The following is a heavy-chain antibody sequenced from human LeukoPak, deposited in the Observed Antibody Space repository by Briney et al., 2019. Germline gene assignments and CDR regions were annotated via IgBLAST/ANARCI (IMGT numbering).Heavy chain of an antibody. CDR3: ARESRGYYYGSGSYRWFDP. CDR1: GGSISSYY. CDR2: INHSGST. J-gene: IGHJ5*02. V-gene: IGHV4-34*01. Sequence: SETLSLTCTVSGGSISSYYWSWIRQPPGRGLEWIGEINHSGSTNYNPSLKSRVTISVDTSKNQFSLKLSSVTAADTAVYYCARESRGYYYGSGSYRWFDPWGQGTLVTVSS. D-gene: IGHD3-10*01.